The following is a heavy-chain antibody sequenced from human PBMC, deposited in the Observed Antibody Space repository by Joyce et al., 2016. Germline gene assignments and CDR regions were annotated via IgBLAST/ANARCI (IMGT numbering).Heavy chain of an antibody. CDR3: ARGLRRTGFDY. D-gene: IGHD1-14*01. V-gene: IGHV4-31*03. CDR2: IYYSGNT. Sequence: QVQLQESGPGLVKPSQTLSLTCTVSGGSISSGSYHWGWIRQLPGKGLEWIGYIYYSGNTDYNPSLKNRVTISLDTSKNQLSLKVTSVTAADTSKYYCARGLRRTGFDYWGQGSLVTVSS. J-gene: IGHJ4*02. CDR1: GGSISSGSYH.